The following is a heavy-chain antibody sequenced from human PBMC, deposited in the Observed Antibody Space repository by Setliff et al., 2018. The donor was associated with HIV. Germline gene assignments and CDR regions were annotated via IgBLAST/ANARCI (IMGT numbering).Heavy chain of an antibody. CDR2: IYHTGDT. D-gene: IGHD6-19*01. CDR3: ASGLAVAGYFDY. V-gene: IGHV4-38-2*02. J-gene: IGHJ4*02. Sequence: SETRSLTCTVSGDSISSGDYWAWIRQPPGKGLEWIGSIYHTGDTYYNPSLKSRVTMSVDTSQNRFSLNLRSVTAADTALYYCASGLAVAGYFDYWGQGALVTVSS. CDR1: GDSISSGDY.